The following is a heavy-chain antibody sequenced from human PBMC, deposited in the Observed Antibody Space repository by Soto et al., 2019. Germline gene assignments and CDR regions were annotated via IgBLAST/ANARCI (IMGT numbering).Heavy chain of an antibody. CDR2: IRSKGYGGTT. J-gene: IGHJ4*02. CDR1: GFTFGDYA. Sequence: GGSLRLSCTTSGFTFGDYAMSWFRQAPGKGLEWVGFIRSKGYGGTTQYAASVKGRFTISRDDSERIAYLQIDSLKTEDTALYYCARGGSDSLMVVVIADHWGEGTQVTVYS. D-gene: IGHD3-22*01. V-gene: IGHV3-49*03. CDR3: ARGGSDSLMVVVIADH.